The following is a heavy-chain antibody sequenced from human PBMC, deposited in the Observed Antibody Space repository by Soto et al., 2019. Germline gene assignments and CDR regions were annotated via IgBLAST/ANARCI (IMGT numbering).Heavy chain of an antibody. V-gene: IGHV4-59*08. J-gene: IGHJ4*02. D-gene: IGHD2-15*01. Sequence: PSETLSLTCTVSGGSISSYYWSWIRQPPGKGLEWIGYIYYSGSTNYNPSLKSRLTISVDTSKNQFSLKLNSVTAADTALYYCAKVVSEGYGGQSYYFDHWGQGTLVTVSS. CDR3: AKVVSEGYGGQSYYFDH. CDR2: IYYSGST. CDR1: GGSISSYY.